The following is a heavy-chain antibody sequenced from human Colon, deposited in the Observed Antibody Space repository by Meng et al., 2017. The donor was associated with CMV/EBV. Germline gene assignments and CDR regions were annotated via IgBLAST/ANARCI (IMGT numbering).Heavy chain of an antibody. CDR1: GFPFSDYY. J-gene: IGHJ4*02. V-gene: IGHV3-11*04. CDR2: ISSTGSSI. CDR3: ARTYPTGDLAIFGVVSHFDY. D-gene: IGHD3-3*01. Sequence: GGSLRLSCAVSGFPFSDYYMTWIRQAPGKGLEWLSYISSTGSSIYYADSVKGRFTISRDNAKNSLYRQMKSLRGEDTAVYYCARTYPTGDLAIFGVVSHFDYWGLGTLVTVSS.